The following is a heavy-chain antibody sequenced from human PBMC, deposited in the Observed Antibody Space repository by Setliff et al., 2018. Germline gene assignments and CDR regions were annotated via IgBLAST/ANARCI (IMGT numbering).Heavy chain of an antibody. CDR2: ISPHTGVT. Sequence: ASVKVSCKASGYPLTAYYIHWVRQAPGQGLEWMGWISPHTGVTNYAQKFQGRVAMTRDTSINTAYMELSSLRYDDTAVYYCTTDGGHHDSSGYYLNFNYWGQGTLVTVSS. CDR1: GYPLTAYY. J-gene: IGHJ4*02. V-gene: IGHV1-2*02. D-gene: IGHD3-22*01. CDR3: TTDGGHHDSSGYYLNFNY.